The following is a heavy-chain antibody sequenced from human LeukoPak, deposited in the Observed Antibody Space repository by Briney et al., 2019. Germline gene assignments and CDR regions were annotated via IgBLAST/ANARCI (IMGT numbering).Heavy chain of an antibody. Sequence: ASVKVSCKASGYTFTGYYMHWVRQAPGQGLEWMGWINPNSGGTNYAQKFQGRVTMTRDTSISTVYMELSSLRSDDTAVYYCARQKAYDLLTAAGYYFDFWGQGTLVTVSS. D-gene: IGHD3-9*01. J-gene: IGHJ4*02. CDR2: INPNSGGT. CDR3: ARQKAYDLLTAAGYYFDF. CDR1: GYTFTGYY. V-gene: IGHV1-2*02.